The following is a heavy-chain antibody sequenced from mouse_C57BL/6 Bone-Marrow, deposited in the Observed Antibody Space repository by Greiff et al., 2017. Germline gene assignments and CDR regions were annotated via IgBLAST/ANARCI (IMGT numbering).Heavy chain of an antibody. CDR3: IRGSSPHWYFDV. J-gene: IGHJ1*03. Sequence: EVQLQQSGTVLARPGASVKMSCKTSGYTFTSYWMHWVKQRPGQGLEWIGAIYPGNSDTSYNQEFKGKAKLTAVTSASTAYMELSSLTNEDSAVYYCIRGSSPHWYFDVWGTGTTVTVSS. CDR1: GYTFTSYW. CDR2: IYPGNSDT. D-gene: IGHD1-1*01. V-gene: IGHV1-5*01.